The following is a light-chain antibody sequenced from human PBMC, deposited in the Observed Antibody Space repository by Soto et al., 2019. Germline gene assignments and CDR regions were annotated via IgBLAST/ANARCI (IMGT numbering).Light chain of an antibody. Sequence: QSALTQPASVSGSPGQSITISCTGTSSDVGGYVSWYQQHPGQAPKLMIYDVSNRPSGVSNRFSGSKSGNTASLTISGLQAEDEAEYYCSSYTGSSTYVVFGGGTKLTVL. V-gene: IGLV2-14*01. CDR1: SSDVGGY. J-gene: IGLJ2*01. CDR3: SSYTGSSTYVV. CDR2: DVS.